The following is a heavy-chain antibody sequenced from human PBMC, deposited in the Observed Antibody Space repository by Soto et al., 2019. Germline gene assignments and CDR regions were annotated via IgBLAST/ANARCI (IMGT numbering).Heavy chain of an antibody. CDR2: IYWNDDK. CDR3: AHSRCSGGSCYRNSYYGMDV. Sequence: SGPTLVNPTQTLTLTCTFSGFSLSTSGVGVGWIRQPPGKALEWLALIYWNDDKRYSPSLKSRLTITKDTSKNQVVLTMTNMDPVDTATYYFAHSRCSGGSCYRNSYYGMDVWGKGTTATVSS. J-gene: IGHJ6*04. D-gene: IGHD2-15*01. CDR1: GFSLSTSGVG. V-gene: IGHV2-5*01.